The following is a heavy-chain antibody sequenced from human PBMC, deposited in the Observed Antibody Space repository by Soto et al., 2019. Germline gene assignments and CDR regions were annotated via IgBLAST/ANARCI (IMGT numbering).Heavy chain of an antibody. CDR3: ARGDYGSGSLVLDY. CDR1: GYTFPTYY. V-gene: IGHV1-46*03. D-gene: IGHD3-10*01. CDR2: INPSGGST. J-gene: IGHJ4*02. Sequence: ASVKVSCKASGYTFPTYYMHWVRQAPGQGLEWLGLINPSGGSTSYPQKFQGRVTMTGDTSTTTVYMDLSSLRSEDTAVYYCARGDYGSGSLVLDYWGQGTQVTVSS.